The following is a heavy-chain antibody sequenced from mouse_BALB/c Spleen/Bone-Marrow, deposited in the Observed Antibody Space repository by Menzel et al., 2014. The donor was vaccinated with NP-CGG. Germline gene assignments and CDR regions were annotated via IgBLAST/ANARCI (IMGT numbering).Heavy chain of an antibody. CDR1: GFTFSSFE. CDR3: ARGTTALRYFDV. Sequence: EVQRVKSGGGLVQPGGSRKHSCAASGFTFSSFEMHWVRQAPGKGLGWVAYINGGSNTIYYADTVKGRFTISRDNPKNTLFLQMTSLRSEDTAMYFCARGTTALRYFDVWGAGTTVTVSS. V-gene: IGHV5-17*02. CDR2: INGGSNTI. J-gene: IGHJ1*01. D-gene: IGHD1-2*01.